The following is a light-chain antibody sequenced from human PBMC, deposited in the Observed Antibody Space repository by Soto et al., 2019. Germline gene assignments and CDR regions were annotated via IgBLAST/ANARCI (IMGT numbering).Light chain of an antibody. CDR1: SGHSSYA. CDR2: LDSDGSH. CDR3: QTWDTGIVV. J-gene: IGLJ2*01. Sequence: QSVLTQSPSASASLGASVKLTCTLSSGHSSYAIAWHQQQPEKGPRYLMKLDSDGSHSKGDGIPDRFSGSSSGADRYLTISSLQSEDEADYYCQTWDTGIVVFGGGTKLTVL. V-gene: IGLV4-69*01.